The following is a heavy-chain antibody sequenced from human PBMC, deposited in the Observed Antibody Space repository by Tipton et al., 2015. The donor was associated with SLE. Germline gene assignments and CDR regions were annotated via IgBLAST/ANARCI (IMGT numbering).Heavy chain of an antibody. D-gene: IGHD3-22*01. CDR1: GYSFTSYW. Sequence: VQLVQSGAEVKKPGESLKISCKGSGYSFTSYWIGWVRQMPGKGLEWMGIIYPGDSDTRYSPSFQGQVTISADKSISTAYLQWSSLKASDTAMYYCARPATYYYDSSGYSPFDIWGQGTMVTVSS. J-gene: IGHJ3*02. CDR3: ARPATYYYDSSGYSPFDI. CDR2: IYPGDSDT. V-gene: IGHV5-51*01.